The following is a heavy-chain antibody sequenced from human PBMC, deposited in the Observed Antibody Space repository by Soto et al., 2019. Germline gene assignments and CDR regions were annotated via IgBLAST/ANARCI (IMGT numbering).Heavy chain of an antibody. V-gene: IGHV1-3*01. Sequence: GASVKVSCKASGYTFTSYAMHWVRQAPGQRLEWMGWINAGNGNTKYSQKFQGRVTITRDTSASTAYMELSSLRSEDTAVYYCARGGYYYGSGTPDNWFDPWGQGTLVTSPQ. CDR1: GYTFTSYA. D-gene: IGHD3-10*01. CDR3: ARGGYYYGSGTPDNWFDP. J-gene: IGHJ5*02. CDR2: INAGNGNT.